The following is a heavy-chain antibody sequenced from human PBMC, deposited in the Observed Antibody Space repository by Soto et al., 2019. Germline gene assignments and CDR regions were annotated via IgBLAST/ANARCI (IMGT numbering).Heavy chain of an antibody. V-gene: IGHV3-66*01. D-gene: IGHD3-16*01. CDR1: GFTVSTNY. Sequence: EVQLVESGGGLVQPGGSLRLSCAASGFTVSTNYMNWVRQAPGKGLEWVSVIYSGGSTYYADSVKGRFTISRDNSKNTLFLQMNSLRVKDTAVYYCARGEPHHYFDYWGQGTLVTVSS. CDR3: ARGEPHHYFDY. J-gene: IGHJ4*02. CDR2: IYSGGST.